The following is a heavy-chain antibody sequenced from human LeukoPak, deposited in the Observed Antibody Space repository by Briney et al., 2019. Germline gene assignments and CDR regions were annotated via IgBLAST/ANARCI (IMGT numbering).Heavy chain of an antibody. J-gene: IGHJ4*02. CDR3: ARELVDIVVVVGAMTQPYYFDY. V-gene: IGHV4-34*01. CDR1: GGSFSGYY. Sequence: SETLSLTCAVYGGSFSGYYWSWIRQPPGKGLEGIGEINHSGSTNYNPSLKSRVTISVDTSKNQFSLKLSSVTAADTAVYYCARELVDIVVVVGAMTQPYYFDYWGQGTLVTVSS. CDR2: INHSGST. D-gene: IGHD2-15*01.